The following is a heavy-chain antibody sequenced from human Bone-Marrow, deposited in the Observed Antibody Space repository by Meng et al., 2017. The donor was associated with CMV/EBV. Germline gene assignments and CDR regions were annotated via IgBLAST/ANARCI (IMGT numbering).Heavy chain of an antibody. Sequence: GESLKISCAASGFTFSSYSMNWVRQAPGKVLEWVSSISSSSSYIYYADSVKGRFTISRDNAKTSLHLQMNSLRAEDTAVYYCARDRSYCGGDCYSYDAFDIWGQGTMVTVSS. D-gene: IGHD2-21*01. CDR3: ARDRSYCGGDCYSYDAFDI. J-gene: IGHJ3*02. CDR1: GFTFSSYS. CDR2: ISSSSSYI. V-gene: IGHV3-21*01.